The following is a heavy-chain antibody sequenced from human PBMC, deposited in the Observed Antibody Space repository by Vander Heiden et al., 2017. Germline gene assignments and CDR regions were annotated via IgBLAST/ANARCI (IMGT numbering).Heavy chain of an antibody. J-gene: IGHJ2*01. Sequence: QVQLQESGPGLVKPSETLSLTCTVSGGSISSYYWSWIRQPAGKGLEWIGRIYTSGSTNYNPSLKSRVTMSVDTSKNQFSLKLSSVTAADTAVYYCARVAGYCSGGSCSNWYFDLWGRGTLVTVSS. CDR3: ARVAGYCSGGSCSNWYFDL. CDR1: GGSISSYY. D-gene: IGHD2-15*01. CDR2: IYTSGST. V-gene: IGHV4-4*07.